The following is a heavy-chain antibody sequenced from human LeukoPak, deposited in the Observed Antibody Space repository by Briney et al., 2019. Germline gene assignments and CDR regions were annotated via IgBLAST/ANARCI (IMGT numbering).Heavy chain of an antibody. J-gene: IGHJ6*03. Sequence: SETLSLTCAVSGGSINTYYWSWIRQPPGKGLEWVGYIYSTGNTNYNPSLKGRVTISLDTSKNQFSLNLSSVTAADTAVYYCAKHDAVFGAAHFYMDVWGKGTTVTVSS. CDR3: AKHDAVFGAAHFYMDV. D-gene: IGHD3-3*01. CDR1: GGSINTYY. V-gene: IGHV4-4*09. CDR2: IYSTGNT.